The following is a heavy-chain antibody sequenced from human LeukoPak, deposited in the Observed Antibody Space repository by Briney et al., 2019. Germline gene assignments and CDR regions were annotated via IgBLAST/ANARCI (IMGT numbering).Heavy chain of an antibody. CDR3: PSPLDSSGYYLGY. CDR2: IWYDGSNK. J-gene: IGHJ4*02. D-gene: IGHD3-22*01. Sequence: GGSLRLSCAASGVTFSNYGMHWVRQAPGKGLEWVAVIWYDGSNKYYADSVKGRFTISRDNSKNTLYLQMNSLRAEDTAVYYCPSPLDSSGYYLGYWGQGTLVTVSS. V-gene: IGHV3-33*01. CDR1: GVTFSNYG.